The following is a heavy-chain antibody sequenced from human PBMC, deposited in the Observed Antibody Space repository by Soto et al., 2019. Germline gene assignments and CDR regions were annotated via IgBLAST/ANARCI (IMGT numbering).Heavy chain of an antibody. CDR1: GYRFTSYW. Sequence: VASLTISCKGSGYRFTSYWIGWVRQMPGKGLEWMGIIYPGDSDTRYSPSFQGQVTISADKSISTAYLQWSSLKASDTAMYYCARLFGHPPGLRFVEWYPLYYGMDVWGQGTTVTVSS. CDR3: ARLFGHPPGLRFVEWYPLYYGMDV. V-gene: IGHV5-51*01. CDR2: IYPGDSDT. J-gene: IGHJ6*02. D-gene: IGHD3-3*01.